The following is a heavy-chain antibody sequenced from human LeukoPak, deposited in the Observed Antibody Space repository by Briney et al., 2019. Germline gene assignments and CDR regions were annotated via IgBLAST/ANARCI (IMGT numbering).Heavy chain of an antibody. CDR2: ISSSSSYI. D-gene: IGHD2-21*01. CDR3: AKGQRLIPGPAADY. V-gene: IGHV3-21*04. J-gene: IGHJ4*02. CDR1: GFTFSSYS. Sequence: GGSLRLSCAASGFTFSSYSMNWVRQAPGKGLEWVSSISSSSSYIYYADSVKGRFTISRDNSKNTLYLQMNSLRAEDTAVYYCAKGQRLIPGPAADYWGQGTLVTVSS.